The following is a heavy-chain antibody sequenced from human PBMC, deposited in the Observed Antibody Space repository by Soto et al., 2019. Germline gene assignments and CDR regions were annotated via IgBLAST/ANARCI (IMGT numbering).Heavy chain of an antibody. CDR1: GYTFTGYY. V-gene: IGHV1-2*04. J-gene: IGHJ6*02. D-gene: IGHD3-3*01. CDR3: ASQTPTIFGVVTWSSYYYGMDV. Sequence: QVQLVQSGAEVKKPGASVKVSCKASGYTFTGYYMHWVRQAPGQGLEWMGWINPNSGGTNYAQKFQGWVTMTRDTSISTAYMELSRLRSDDTAVYYCASQTPTIFGVVTWSSYYYGMDVWGQGTTVTVSS. CDR2: INPNSGGT.